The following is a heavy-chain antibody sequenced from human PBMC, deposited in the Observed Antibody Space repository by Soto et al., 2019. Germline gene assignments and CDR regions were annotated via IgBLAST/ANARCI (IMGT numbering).Heavy chain of an antibody. Sequence: SETLSLTCAVYGGSFSGYYWSWIRQPPGKGLEWIGEINHSGSTNYNPSLKSRVTISVDTSKNQFSLKLSSVTAADTAVYYCAVISYYYDSSGYQSTFAYWGQGTLVTVSS. CDR1: GGSFSGYY. D-gene: IGHD3-22*01. J-gene: IGHJ4*02. V-gene: IGHV4-34*01. CDR2: INHSGST. CDR3: AVISYYYDSSGYQSTFAY.